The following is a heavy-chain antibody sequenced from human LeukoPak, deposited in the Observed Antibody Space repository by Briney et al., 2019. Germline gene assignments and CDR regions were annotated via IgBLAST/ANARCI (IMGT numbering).Heavy chain of an antibody. Sequence: GRSLRLSCAASGFTFRNYAIHWVRQAPGKGLEWVAVISSDGTNKNYADSVKGRFTISRDKAKNTVYLQVNSLRSEDTAVYYCARDPVTTWGYFDYWGQGTLVTVSS. CDR3: ARDPVTTWGYFDY. D-gene: IGHD4-17*01. CDR1: GFTFRNYA. V-gene: IGHV3-30-3*01. CDR2: ISSDGTNK. J-gene: IGHJ4*02.